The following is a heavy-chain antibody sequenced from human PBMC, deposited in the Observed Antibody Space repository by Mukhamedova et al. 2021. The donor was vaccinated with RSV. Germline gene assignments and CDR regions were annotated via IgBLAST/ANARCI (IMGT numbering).Heavy chain of an antibody. CDR2: IKQDGSEK. CDR3: AKWGVRAGLDN. CDR1: SYW. D-gene: IGHD3-16*01. J-gene: IGHJ4*02. V-gene: IGHV3-7*01. Sequence: SYWMGWVRQAPGKGLEWVANIKQDGSEKDYVDSVKGRFIISRDNAKNSLHLQMNSLRVEDTAVYYCAKWGVRAGLDNWGQGTLV.